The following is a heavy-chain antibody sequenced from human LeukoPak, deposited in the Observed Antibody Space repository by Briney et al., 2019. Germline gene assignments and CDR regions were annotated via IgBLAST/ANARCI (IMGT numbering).Heavy chain of an antibody. V-gene: IGHV3-66*01. D-gene: IGHD2-8*01. Sequence: GGSLRLSCAASGFTVSSNYMSWVRQAPGKGLEWVSVIYSGGSTYYADSVKGRFTISRGNSKNTLYLQMNSLRAEDTAVYYCTRAAAAGVGNGNPWGQGTLVNGSS. CDR1: GFTVSSNY. CDR3: TRAAAAGVGNGNP. CDR2: IYSGGST. J-gene: IGHJ5*02.